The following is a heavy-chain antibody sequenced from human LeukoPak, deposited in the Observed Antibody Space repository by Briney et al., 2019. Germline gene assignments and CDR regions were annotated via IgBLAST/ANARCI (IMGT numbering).Heavy chain of an antibody. D-gene: IGHD2-2*01. CDR2: FIPLFGTA. CDR1: GGTFNTSG. Sequence: SVKVSCKTSGGTFNTSGVTWVRQAPGQGLEWMGGFIPLFGTARYAQRFQGRISITAAESKTIVYMELRSLTSEDTAVYYCAEDCSTATCELLDVWGQGTTVTVSS. J-gene: IGHJ6*02. CDR3: AEDCSTATCELLDV. V-gene: IGHV1-69*13.